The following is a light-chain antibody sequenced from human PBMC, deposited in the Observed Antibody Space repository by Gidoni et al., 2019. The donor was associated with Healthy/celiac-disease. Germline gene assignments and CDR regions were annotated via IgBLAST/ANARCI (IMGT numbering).Light chain of an antibody. V-gene: IGKV3-15*01. CDR2: GAS. J-gene: IGKJ5*01. Sequence: ELVLTQSPATLSVSPGESATLACRASQSVRSNLAWYQQKPGQAPRLRIYGASTRATGIPARFSGSGSGTEFTLTSSSLQSEDCAVYYCQQYNNWPPITFXQXTRLXIK. CDR3: QQYNNWPPIT. CDR1: QSVRSN.